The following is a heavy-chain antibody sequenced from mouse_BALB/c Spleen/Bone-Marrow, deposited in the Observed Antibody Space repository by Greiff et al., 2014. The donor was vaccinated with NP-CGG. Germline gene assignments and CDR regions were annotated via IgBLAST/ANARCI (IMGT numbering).Heavy chain of an antibody. CDR1: GFTFSSYA. CDR3: AKRGAYGNFWFAY. V-gene: IGHV5-6-5*01. CDR2: ISSGGST. Sequence: ECGGGLVKPGGSLKLSCAASGFTFSSYAMSWVRQTPEKRLEWVASISSGGSTYYPDSVKGRFTISRDNARNILYLQMSSLRSEDTAMYYCAKRGAYGNFWFAYWGQGTLVTVSA. J-gene: IGHJ3*01. D-gene: IGHD2-10*02.